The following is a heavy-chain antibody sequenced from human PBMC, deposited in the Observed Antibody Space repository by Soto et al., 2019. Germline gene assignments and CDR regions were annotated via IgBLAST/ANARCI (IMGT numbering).Heavy chain of an antibody. CDR3: ARLEGSGSYYHRHFDY. CDR1: GGSISSYY. V-gene: IGHV4-59*08. D-gene: IGHD3-10*01. J-gene: IGHJ4*02. Sequence: SETLSLTCTVSGGSISSYYWSWIRQPPGKGLEGIGYIYYSGSTNYNPSLKSRVTISVDTSKNQFSLKLSSVTAADTAVYYCARLEGSGSYYHRHFDYWGQGTLVTVSS. CDR2: IYYSGST.